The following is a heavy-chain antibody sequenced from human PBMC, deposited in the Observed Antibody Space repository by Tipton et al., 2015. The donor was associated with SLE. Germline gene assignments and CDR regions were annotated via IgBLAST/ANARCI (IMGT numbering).Heavy chain of an antibody. CDR3: ARDPIGVGWFDP. D-gene: IGHD1-26*01. V-gene: IGHV4-39*07. CDR1: GGSFSSSTYY. Sequence: GLVKPSETLSLTCAVFGGSFSSSTYYWGWIRQPPGKGLEWIGSIYYSGSTYYNPSLKSRVTISVDTSQNQFSLKLSSVTAADTAVYYCARDPIGVGWFDPWGQGTLVTVSS. CDR2: IYYSGST. J-gene: IGHJ5*02.